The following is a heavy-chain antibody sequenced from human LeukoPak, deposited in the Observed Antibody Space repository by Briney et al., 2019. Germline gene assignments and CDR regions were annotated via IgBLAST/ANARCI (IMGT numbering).Heavy chain of an antibody. CDR3: ATVPLIHMTTVTKVGFDP. CDR2: INPSGGST. J-gene: IGHJ5*02. Sequence: ASVKVSCKASGYTFTSYYMHWVRQAPGQGLEWMGIINPSGGSTSYAQKFQGRVTMTRDTSTSTVYMELSSLRSEDTAVYYCATVPLIHMTTVTKVGFDPWGQGTLVTVSS. V-gene: IGHV1-46*01. CDR1: GYTFTSYY. D-gene: IGHD4-17*01.